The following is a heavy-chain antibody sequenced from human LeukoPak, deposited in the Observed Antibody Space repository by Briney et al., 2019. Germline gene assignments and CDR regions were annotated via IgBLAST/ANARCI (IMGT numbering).Heavy chain of an antibody. CDR2: INIDVSIT. Sequence: GGSLRLSCAASGFTFSNYWMTWVRQAPGKGLVWVSRINIDVSITTYADSVKGRFTISRDNAKNTLYLHMNSLRADDTAVYYCARGGSCSGGNCKYTRKEIGYWGQGTLVTVSS. CDR1: GFTFSNYW. V-gene: IGHV3-74*01. D-gene: IGHD2-15*01. J-gene: IGHJ4*02. CDR3: ARGGSCSGGNCKYTRKEIGY.